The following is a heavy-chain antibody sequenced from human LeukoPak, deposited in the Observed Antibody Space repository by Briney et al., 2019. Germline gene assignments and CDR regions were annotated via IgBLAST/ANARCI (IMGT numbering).Heavy chain of an antibody. CDR3: ARGGSPMAVGDH. CDR2: MNPNSGNT. CDR1: GYTFTSYD. Sequence: ASVKVSCKASGYTFTSYDINWVRQATGQGLEWMGWMNPNSGNTGYAQMFQGRVTMTRNTSISTAYMELSSLRSEDTAVYYCARGGSPMAVGDHWGQGTLVTVSS. J-gene: IGHJ4*02. V-gene: IGHV1-8*02. D-gene: IGHD6-19*01.